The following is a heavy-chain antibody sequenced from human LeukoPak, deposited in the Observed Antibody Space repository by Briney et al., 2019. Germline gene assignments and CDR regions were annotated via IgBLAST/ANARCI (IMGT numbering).Heavy chain of an antibody. J-gene: IGHJ6*04. V-gene: IGHV3-30*04. CDR1: GSTFSSYA. Sequence: PGRSLRLSCAASGSTFSSYAMHWVRQAPGKGLEWVADISYDGSNKYYADSVKGRFTISRDNSKNTLYLQMNSLRAEDTAVYYCARDFPMDVWGKGTTVTVSS. CDR3: ARDFPMDV. CDR2: ISYDGSNK.